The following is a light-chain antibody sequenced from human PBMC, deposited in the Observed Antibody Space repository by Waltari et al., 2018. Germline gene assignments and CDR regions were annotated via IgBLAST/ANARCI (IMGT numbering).Light chain of an antibody. CDR2: GPS. J-gene: IGKJ5*01. V-gene: IGKV3-20*01. CDR3: QQYGSSPQIT. CDR1: RSINSNQ. Sequence: IVLTQSPGTLSLSQGERATLSCRASRSINSNQLAWYQQKPGQAPSLLISGPSNRAKGIPDRFSGSGSGTDFTLTISRLEPEDSALYYCQQYGSSPQITFGQGTRLEIK.